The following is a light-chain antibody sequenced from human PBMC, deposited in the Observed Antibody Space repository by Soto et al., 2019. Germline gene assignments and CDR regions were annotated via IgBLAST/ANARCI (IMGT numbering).Light chain of an antibody. J-gene: IGLJ1*01. Sequence: QAVRAHPASVSGSPGQSITMSCTGTSDDVGAYNSVSWYQQLPHKAPQVILYKGTQRPSGVSSRFSGSTSGNAASLTISGLQADDEADYFCCSSAPESTYVFGTGTKVTVL. CDR2: KGT. CDR3: CSSAPESTYV. CDR1: SDDVGAYNS. V-gene: IGLV2-23*01.